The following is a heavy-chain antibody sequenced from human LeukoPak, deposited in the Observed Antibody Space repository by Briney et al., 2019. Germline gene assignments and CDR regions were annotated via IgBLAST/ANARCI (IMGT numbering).Heavy chain of an antibody. J-gene: IGHJ4*02. CDR2: INPNSGGT. D-gene: IGHD3-22*01. CDR1: GYTFTGYY. CDR3: ARDPSRGSSGYGGAHYFDY. V-gene: IGHV1-2*02. Sequence: PRAAVNVSCKASGYTFTGYYMHWVRQAPGQGLDWMGWINPNSGGTNYAQKFQGRVTMTRDTSLSTAYMELRRLRSDDTAVYYCARDPSRGSSGYGGAHYFDYWGQGTLVTVSS.